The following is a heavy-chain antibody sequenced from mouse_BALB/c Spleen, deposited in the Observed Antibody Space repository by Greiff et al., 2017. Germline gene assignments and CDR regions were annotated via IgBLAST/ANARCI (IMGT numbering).Heavy chain of an antibody. CDR3: ARDTYYGGYFDV. CDR1: GFTFSSYA. D-gene: IGHD1-1*01. V-gene: IGHV5-9-4*01. Sequence: EVQLVESGGGLVKPGGSLKLSCAASGFTFSSYAMSWVRQSPEKRLEWVAEISSGGSYTYYPDTVTGRFTISRDNAKNTLYLEMSSLRSEDTAMYYCARDTYYGGYFDVWGAGTTVTVSS. J-gene: IGHJ1*01. CDR2: ISSGGSYT.